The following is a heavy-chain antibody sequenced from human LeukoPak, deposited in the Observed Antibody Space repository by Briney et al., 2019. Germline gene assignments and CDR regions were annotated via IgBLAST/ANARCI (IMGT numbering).Heavy chain of an antibody. CDR1: GFTFSTYG. CDR2: IWYDGSNK. D-gene: IGHD3-16*01. J-gene: IGHJ4*02. CDR3: ARGLEYNSDYGDF. Sequence: GGSLRLSCAASGFTFSTYGMHWVRQVPGQGLEWVALIWYDGSNKYYADSVKGRFTISRDNSKNTLCLQMNSLRAEDTAVYYCARGLEYNSDYGDFWGQGTLVTVSS. V-gene: IGHV3-33*01.